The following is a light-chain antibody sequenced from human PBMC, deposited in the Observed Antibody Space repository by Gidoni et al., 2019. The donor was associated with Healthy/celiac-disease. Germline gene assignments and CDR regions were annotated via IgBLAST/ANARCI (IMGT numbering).Light chain of an antibody. CDR3: CSYAGSYTFV. V-gene: IGLV2-11*01. CDR2: DVS. CDR1: SSDVGGYNY. J-gene: IGLJ1*01. Sequence: QSALTQPRSLSGSPGQSVTISCTGTSSDVGGYNYVSWYQQHPGKAPKLMIYDVSQRPSGVTDLFSGSKSGNTASLTISGRQAEDEADYYCCSYAGSYTFVFGTGTKVTVL.